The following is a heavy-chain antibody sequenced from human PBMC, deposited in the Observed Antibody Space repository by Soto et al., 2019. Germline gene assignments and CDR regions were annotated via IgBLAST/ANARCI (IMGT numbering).Heavy chain of an antibody. V-gene: IGHV4-59*01. J-gene: IGHJ4*02. D-gene: IGHD3-16*01. CDR3: FSNRGSAYHFNY. Sequence: PSETLSLTCTVSGGSLSSYYWSWIRQPPGKGLEWIGYIYYSGNTNYNPSLKSRVTISIDTSKNQFSLKLSSVTAADTAVYYCFSNRGSAYHFNYWVLGTRVTVSS. CDR2: IYYSGNT. CDR1: GGSLSSYY.